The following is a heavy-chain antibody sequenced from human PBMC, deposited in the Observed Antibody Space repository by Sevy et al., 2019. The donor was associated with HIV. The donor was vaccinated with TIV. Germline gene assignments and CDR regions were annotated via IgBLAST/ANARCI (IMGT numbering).Heavy chain of an antibody. CDR1: GFTFSDYY. Sequence: GGSLRLSCAASGFTFSDYYMSWIRQAPGKGLEWVSYISSSSSYTNYADSVKGRFTISRDNAKNSLYLQMNSLRAEDTAVYYWAREGAYCSGGSCYGMSQIDIWGQGTMVTVSS. CDR2: ISSSSSYT. CDR3: AREGAYCSGGSCYGMSQIDI. V-gene: IGHV3-11*06. J-gene: IGHJ3*02. D-gene: IGHD2-15*01.